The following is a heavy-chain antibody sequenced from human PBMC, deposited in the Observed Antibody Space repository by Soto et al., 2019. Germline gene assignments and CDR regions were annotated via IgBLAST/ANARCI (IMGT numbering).Heavy chain of an antibody. Sequence: GGSLRLSCAASGFTFSSYDMHWVRQATGKGLEWVSAIGTAGDTYYPGSVKGRFTISRENAKNSLYLQMNSLRAGDTAVYYCARGGLVAAARPSAHWFDPWGQGTLVTVSS. CDR2: IGTAGDT. V-gene: IGHV3-13*01. CDR1: GFTFSSYD. J-gene: IGHJ5*02. CDR3: ARGGLVAAARPSAHWFDP. D-gene: IGHD6-6*01.